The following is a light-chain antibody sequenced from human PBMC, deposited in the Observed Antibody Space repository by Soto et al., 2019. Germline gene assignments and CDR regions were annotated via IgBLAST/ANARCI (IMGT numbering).Light chain of an antibody. Sequence: EIVLTQSPATLSLSPGERATLSCRASQTVSNYLAWYQQKPGQAPRLLIYDTSNRATGIPARFSGSVSGTDFTLTISSLAPDDFAVYYCQQRSSLITFGQGTRLEIK. CDR2: DTS. J-gene: IGKJ5*01. CDR3: QQRSSLIT. CDR1: QTVSNY. V-gene: IGKV3-11*01.